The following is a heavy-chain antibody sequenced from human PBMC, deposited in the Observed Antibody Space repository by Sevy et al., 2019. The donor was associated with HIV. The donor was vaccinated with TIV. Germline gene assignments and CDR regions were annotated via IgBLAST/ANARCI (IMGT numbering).Heavy chain of an antibody. V-gene: IGHV4-30-2*01. CDR3: ARSYYYDSSCYYFDY. J-gene: IGHJ4*02. D-gene: IGHD3-22*01. CDR1: GGSISSGGHS. CDR2: IYHSGST. Sequence: SETLSLTCAVSGGSISSGGHSWSWIRQPPGKGLEWIGYIYHSGSTYYNPSLKSRVTISVDRSKNQFSLKLSSVTAADTAVYYCARSYYYDSSCYYFDYWGQGTLVTVSS.